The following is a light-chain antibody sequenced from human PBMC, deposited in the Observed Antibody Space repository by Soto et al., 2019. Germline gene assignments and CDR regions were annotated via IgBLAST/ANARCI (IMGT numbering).Light chain of an antibody. J-gene: IGKJ5*01. CDR3: QQRSNWSIT. CDR2: DAS. Sequence: EIVLTQSPATLSLSPGERATLSCRASQSLSSYLAWYQQKPGQAPRLLIYDASNRATGIPARFSGSGSGTEFTLTISSLEPEDFAVYYCQQRSNWSITFGQGTRLEIK. CDR1: QSLSSY. V-gene: IGKV3-11*01.